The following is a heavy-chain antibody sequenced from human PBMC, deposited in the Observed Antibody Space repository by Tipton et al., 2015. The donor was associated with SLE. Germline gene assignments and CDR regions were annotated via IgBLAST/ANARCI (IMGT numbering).Heavy chain of an antibody. J-gene: IGHJ4*02. CDR2: INHSGST. CDR1: GGSFSGYY. Sequence: TLSLTCAVYGGSFSGYYWGWIRQPPGKGLEWIGEINHSGSTNYNPSLKSRVTIPVDTSKNQFSLKLSSVPAADTAVYYCASTSGSYYHLWDYWGQGTLVTVSS. CDR3: ASTSGSYYHLWDY. V-gene: IGHV4-34*01. D-gene: IGHD1-26*01.